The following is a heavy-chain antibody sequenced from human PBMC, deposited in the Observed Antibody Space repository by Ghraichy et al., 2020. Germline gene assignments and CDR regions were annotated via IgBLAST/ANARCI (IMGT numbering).Heavy chain of an antibody. J-gene: IGHJ3*02. D-gene: IGHD2-15*01. CDR3: ARGYCSGGSCWDTFDI. V-gene: IGHV1-2*02. CDR1: GGTGAGRG. Sequence: ASVKVSCKASGGTGAGRGRYVGRKEKGEGREGRGGKYRKRGGTKDAQKVEGRVTMKKDTSITTAYMELSRLRSDDTAVYYCARGYCSGGSCWDTFDIWGQGTMVTVSS. CDR2: KYRKRGGT.